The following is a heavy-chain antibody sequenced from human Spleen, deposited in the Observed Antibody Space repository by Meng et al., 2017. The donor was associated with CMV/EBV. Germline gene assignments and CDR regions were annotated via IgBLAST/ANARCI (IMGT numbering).Heavy chain of an antibody. CDR2: IYGDGRT. V-gene: IGHV3-53*01. Sequence: GESLKISCAASGFTVNSNYMSWVRQAPGKGLECLSVIYGDGRTFYADSVKGRFTISRDNSKNTLHLQMNSLRAEDTAVYYCAKADRLHSYYYGMDVWGQGTTVTVSS. J-gene: IGHJ6*02. CDR1: GFTVNSNY. CDR3: AKADRLHSYYYGMDV. D-gene: IGHD4-11*01.